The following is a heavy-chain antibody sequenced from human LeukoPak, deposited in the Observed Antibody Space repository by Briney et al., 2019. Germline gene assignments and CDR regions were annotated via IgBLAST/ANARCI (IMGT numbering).Heavy chain of an antibody. J-gene: IGHJ4*02. CDR3: TRGLPRDGLVVIAAANEY. Sequence: ASVKVSCKASGYTFSSYDINWVRQAAGQGLEWMGWMNPKTGNTGFSQKFQGRVTITRDTSISTADMELSRLTSEDTGVYYCTRGLPRDGLVVIAAANEYWGQGSLVTVSS. CDR2: MNPKTGNT. V-gene: IGHV1-8*03. D-gene: IGHD2-2*01. CDR1: GYTFSSYD.